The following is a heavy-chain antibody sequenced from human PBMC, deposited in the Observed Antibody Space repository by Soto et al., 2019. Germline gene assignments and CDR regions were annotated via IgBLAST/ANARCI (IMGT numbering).Heavy chain of an antibody. V-gene: IGHV5-10-1*01. CDR1: GYSFAGYW. J-gene: IGHJ4*02. CDR3: ARQIYDSDQGPNFQYYFDS. CDR2: IDPSDSQT. Sequence: GESLKISCKGSGYSFAGYWITWVRQKPGKGLEWMGRIDPSDSQTYYSPSFRGHVTISVTKSITTVFLQWRSLRASDTAMYYCARQIYDSDQGPNFQYYFDSWGQGNPVTVSS. D-gene: IGHD5-12*01.